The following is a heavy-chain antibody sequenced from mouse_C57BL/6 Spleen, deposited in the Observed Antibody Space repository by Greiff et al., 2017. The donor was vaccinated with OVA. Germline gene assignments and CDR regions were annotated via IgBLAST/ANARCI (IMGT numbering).Heavy chain of an antibody. Sequence: EVQGVESGPGMVKPSQSLSLTCTVTGYSITSGYDSHCIRHFPGNKLEWTAYISYSGSTNYHPSLKSRISITHDTSKNHFFLKLNSVTTEDTATKYCARGYYDSSYGFAYWGQGTLVTVSA. D-gene: IGHD1-1*01. CDR1: GYSITSGYD. J-gene: IGHJ3*01. V-gene: IGHV3-1*01. CDR3: ARGYYDSSYGFAY. CDR2: ISYSGST.